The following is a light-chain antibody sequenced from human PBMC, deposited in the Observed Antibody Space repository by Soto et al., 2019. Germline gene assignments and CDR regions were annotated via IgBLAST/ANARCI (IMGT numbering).Light chain of an antibody. CDR3: CSFAGSITFYV. V-gene: IGLV2-23*01. CDR2: EDN. J-gene: IGLJ1*01. Sequence: QSVLTQPASVSGSPGQSITISCTGTSSDVGSYNLVSWYQHHPGKAPKLMIYEDNKRPSGVSNRFSGSKSGTTASLTISGLQAKDEADYFCCSFAGSITFYVFGTGTKVTVL. CDR1: SSDVGSYNL.